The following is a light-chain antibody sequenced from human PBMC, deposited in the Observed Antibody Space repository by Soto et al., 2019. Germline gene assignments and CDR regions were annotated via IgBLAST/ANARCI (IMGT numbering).Light chain of an antibody. CDR2: DAS. J-gene: IGKJ4*01. Sequence: IVMTQSPATLSGSPVGRATLSCVSSQSVSSYLAWYQQKPGQSPRLLIYDASNRATGIPARFSGSGSGTDFTLTISSLEPEDFAVYYCQQRSNWRWLTFGGGTKVDIK. V-gene: IGKV3-11*01. CDR3: QQRSNWRWLT. CDR1: QSVSSY.